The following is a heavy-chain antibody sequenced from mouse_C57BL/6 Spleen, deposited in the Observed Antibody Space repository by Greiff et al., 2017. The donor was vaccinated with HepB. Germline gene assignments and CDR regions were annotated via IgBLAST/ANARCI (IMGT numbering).Heavy chain of an antibody. D-gene: IGHD2-2*01. CDR1: GYTFTSYW. CDR2: IDPSDSYT. CDR3: ARVSGYVFAY. J-gene: IGHJ3*01. Sequence: QVQLQQPGAELVMPGASVKLSCKASGYTFTSYWMHWVKQRPGQGLEWIGEIDPSDSYTNYNQKFKGKSTLTVDKSSSTAYMQLSSLTSEDSAVYYCARVSGYVFAYWGQGTLVTVSA. V-gene: IGHV1-69*01.